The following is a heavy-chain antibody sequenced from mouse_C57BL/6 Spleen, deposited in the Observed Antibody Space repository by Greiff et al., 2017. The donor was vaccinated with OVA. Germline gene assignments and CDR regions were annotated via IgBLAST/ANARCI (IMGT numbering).Heavy chain of an antibody. CDR1: GFTFSSYG. CDR3: ARHALSTMPKCLTNYFCG. V-gene: IGHV5-6*01. CDR2: IRRGGSYT. D-gene: IGHD2-1*01. Sequence: EVMLVESGGDLVKPGASLKLSCAASGFTFSSYGMSWVRQTPDKRLEWVATIRRGGSYTNYPDSVKGRFTISRDNANNTLYLQMSSRKSEDTAMYYCARHALSTMPKCLTNYFCGWGKGTTLTFSS. J-gene: IGHJ2*01.